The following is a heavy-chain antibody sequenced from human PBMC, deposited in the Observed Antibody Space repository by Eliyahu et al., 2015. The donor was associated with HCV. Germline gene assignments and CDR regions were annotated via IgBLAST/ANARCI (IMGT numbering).Heavy chain of an antibody. CDR1: GFTFSSYG. V-gene: IGHV3-30*18. CDR2: ISYDGSNK. CDR3: AKEQQLVLRSAFDI. Sequence: QVQLVESGGGVVQPGRSLRLSCAASGFTFSSYGMHWVRQAPGKGLEWVAVISYDGSNKYYADSVKGRFTISRDNSKNTLYLQMNSLRAEDTAVYYCAKEQQLVLRSAFDIWGQGTMVTVSS. J-gene: IGHJ3*02. D-gene: IGHD6-13*01.